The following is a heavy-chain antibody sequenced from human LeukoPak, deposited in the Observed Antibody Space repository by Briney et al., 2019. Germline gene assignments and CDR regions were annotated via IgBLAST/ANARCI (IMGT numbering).Heavy chain of an antibody. V-gene: IGHV4-39*01. Sequence: SETLSLTCTVSGGSISSSSYYWGWIRQPPGKGLEWIGSIYYSGSTYYNPSLKSRVTISVDTSKNQFSLKLSSVTAADTAVYYCARPALGYCSSTSCKDAFDIWAKGQWSPSLQ. CDR3: ARPALGYCSSTSCKDAFDI. CDR1: GGSISSSSYY. CDR2: IYYSGST. D-gene: IGHD2-2*01. J-gene: IGHJ3*02.